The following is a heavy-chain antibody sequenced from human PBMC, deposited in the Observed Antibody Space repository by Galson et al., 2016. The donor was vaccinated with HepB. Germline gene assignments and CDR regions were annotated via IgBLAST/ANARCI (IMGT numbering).Heavy chain of an antibody. CDR1: GYTFTSYG. CDR3: TTDHGISALLY. D-gene: IGHD3-3*02. CDR2: INTNPGNP. V-gene: IGHV7-4-1*02. Sequence: CKASGYTFTSYGMNWVRQAPGQGLEWMGWINTNPGNPAYAQGFTGRFAFSLDTSVSTAYLQISSLKAEDTAVYYCTTDHGISALLYWGQGTPVTVSS. J-gene: IGHJ4*02.